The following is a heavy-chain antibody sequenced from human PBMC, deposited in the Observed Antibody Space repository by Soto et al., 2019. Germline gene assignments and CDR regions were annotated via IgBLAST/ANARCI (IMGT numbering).Heavy chain of an antibody. Sequence: QVQLVQSGAEEKKPGASVKVSCEASGYTFTSDAMHGVRQAPGQRLEWMGWINAGNGNTKYSQKFQGRVTITRDTSASTAYMELSSLRSEDTAVYYCARDPSYYGMDVWGQGTTVTVSS. CDR2: INAGNGNT. V-gene: IGHV1-3*05. CDR3: ARDPSYYGMDV. CDR1: GYTFTSDA. J-gene: IGHJ6*02.